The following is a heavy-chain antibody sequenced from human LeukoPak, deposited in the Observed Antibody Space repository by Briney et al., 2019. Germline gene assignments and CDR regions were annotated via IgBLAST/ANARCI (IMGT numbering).Heavy chain of an antibody. CDR1: GFTFSSYS. Sequence: SLRLSCAASGFTFSSYSMNWVRQAPGKGLEWVGIMSNSGENTFYGEAVKGRFTISRDNSQNTLYLQVNSLRPEDTAVYYCAKGGASVTRYVDYWGQGTLVTVSS. V-gene: IGHV3-30*18. CDR3: AKGGASVTRYVDY. J-gene: IGHJ4*02. D-gene: IGHD4-17*01. CDR2: MSNSGENT.